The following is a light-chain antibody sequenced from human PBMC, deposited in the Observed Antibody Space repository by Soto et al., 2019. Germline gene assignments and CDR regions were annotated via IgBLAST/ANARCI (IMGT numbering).Light chain of an antibody. CDR3: QKYNSAPIT. V-gene: IGKV3-15*01. CDR2: GAS. J-gene: IGKJ5*01. Sequence: EIVLTQSPGTLSLSPVERATLSCMASQSVSSSYLAWYQQKPGQAPRLLIYGASTRATGIPARFSGSGSGTEFTLTISSLQSEDVATYYCQKYNSAPITFGQGTRLEIK. CDR1: QSVSSSY.